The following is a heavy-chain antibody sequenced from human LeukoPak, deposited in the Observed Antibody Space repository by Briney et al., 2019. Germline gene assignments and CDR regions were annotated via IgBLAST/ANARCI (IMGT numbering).Heavy chain of an antibody. CDR3: AREAGYCSGGSCYGYGHHDAFDI. J-gene: IGHJ3*02. Sequence: SETLSLTCTVSGYSISSGYYWGWIRQPPGKGLEWIGSIYHSGSTYYNPSLKSRVTISVDTSKNQFSLKLSSVTAADTAVYYCAREAGYCSGGSCYGYGHHDAFDIWGQGTMVTVSS. D-gene: IGHD2-15*01. V-gene: IGHV4-38-2*02. CDR1: GYSISSGYY. CDR2: IYHSGST.